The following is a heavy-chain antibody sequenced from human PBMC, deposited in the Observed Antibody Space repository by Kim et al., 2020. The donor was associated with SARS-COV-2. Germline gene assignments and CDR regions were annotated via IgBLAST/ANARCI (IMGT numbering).Heavy chain of an antibody. V-gene: IGHV1-3*01. CDR3: ARDCLLRYFDCVDAFDI. Sequence: ASVKVSCKASGYTFTSYAMHWVRQAPGQRLEWMGWINAGNGNTKYSQKFQGRVTITRDTSASTAYMELSSLRSEDTAVYYCARDCLLRYFDCVDAFDIWGQGTMVTVSS. J-gene: IGHJ3*02. D-gene: IGHD3-9*01. CDR2: INAGNGNT. CDR1: GYTFTSYA.